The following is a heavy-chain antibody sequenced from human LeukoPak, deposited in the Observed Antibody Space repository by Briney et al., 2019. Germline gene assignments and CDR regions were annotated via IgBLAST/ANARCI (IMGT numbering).Heavy chain of an antibody. CDR3: AKDHSSSTRILYYYYYMDV. Sequence: GGSLRLSCAASGFTFSSYGMHWVRQAPGKGLEWVAVISYDGSNKYYADSVKGRFTISRGNSKNTLYLQMNSLRAEDTAVYYCAKDHSSSTRILYYYYYMDVWGKGTTVTVSS. CDR2: ISYDGSNK. J-gene: IGHJ6*03. D-gene: IGHD2-2*01. V-gene: IGHV3-30*18. CDR1: GFTFSSYG.